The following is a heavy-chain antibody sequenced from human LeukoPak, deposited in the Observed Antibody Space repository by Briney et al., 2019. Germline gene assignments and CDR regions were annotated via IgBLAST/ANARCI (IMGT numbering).Heavy chain of an antibody. CDR3: ARDSGRVAAAGTKVYYYGMDV. Sequence: KTSETLSLTCTVSGDSISSYYWSWIRQPAGEGLEWIGRIYTSGSTKFNPSLKSRVTISVDTSKNQLSLKLSSVTAADTAVYYCARDSGRVAAAGTKVYYYGMDVWGQGTTVTVSS. J-gene: IGHJ6*02. CDR1: GDSISSYY. V-gene: IGHV4-4*07. CDR2: IYTSGST. D-gene: IGHD6-13*01.